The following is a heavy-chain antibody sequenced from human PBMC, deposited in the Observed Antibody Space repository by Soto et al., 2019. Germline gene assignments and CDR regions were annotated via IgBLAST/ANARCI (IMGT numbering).Heavy chain of an antibody. CDR2: ISYDGSNK. J-gene: IGHJ6*02. Sequence: GGSLRLSCAASGFTFSSYAMHWVRQAPGKGLEWVAVISYDGSNKYYADSVKGRFTISRDNSKNTLYLQMNSLRAEDTAVYYCARDRAAGSRNYYYGMDVWGQGTTVTVSS. CDR1: GFTFSSYA. D-gene: IGHD6-13*01. V-gene: IGHV3-30-3*01. CDR3: ARDRAAGSRNYYYGMDV.